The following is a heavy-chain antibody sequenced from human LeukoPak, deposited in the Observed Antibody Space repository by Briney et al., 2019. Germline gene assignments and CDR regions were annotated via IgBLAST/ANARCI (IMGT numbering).Heavy chain of an antibody. D-gene: IGHD2-2*01. Sequence: GSLRLSCAASGFTFSSYSMNWVRQPPGKGLEWIGEINHSGSTNYNPSLKSRVTISVDTSKNQFSLKLSSVTAADTAVYYCARLRSYCSSTSCLYYYYYYYMDVWGKGTTVTVSS. CDR2: INHSGST. J-gene: IGHJ6*03. CDR1: GFTFSSYS. CDR3: ARLRSYCSSTSCLYYYYYYYMDV. V-gene: IGHV4-34*01.